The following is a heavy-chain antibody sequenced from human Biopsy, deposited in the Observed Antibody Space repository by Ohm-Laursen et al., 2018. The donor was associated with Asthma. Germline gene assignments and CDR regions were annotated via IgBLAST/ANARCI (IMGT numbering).Heavy chain of an antibody. CDR3: ASPSSSREILYYYYNMDI. V-gene: IGHV1-69*06. Sequence: SVKVSCKASGGTFGNYAISWVRQASGLGLEWMGGISPVFGSTNIAQKFQGRATISADIFTKTAYLEVSSLRSDDTAVYYCASPSSSREILYYYYNMDIWGQGTTVTV. J-gene: IGHJ6*02. CDR2: ISPVFGST. D-gene: IGHD6-13*01. CDR1: GGTFGNYA.